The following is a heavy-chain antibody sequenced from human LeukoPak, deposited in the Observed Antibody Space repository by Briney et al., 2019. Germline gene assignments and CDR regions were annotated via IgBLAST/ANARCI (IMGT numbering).Heavy chain of an antibody. CDR2: INHSGST. Sequence: SETXSLTCAVYGGSFSGYYWSWIRQPPGKGLEWIGEINHSGSTNYNPSLKSRVTISVDTSKNQFSLKLSSVTAADTALYYCARLGNEAVANPPHWGQGTLVTVSS. V-gene: IGHV4-34*01. D-gene: IGHD6-19*01. J-gene: IGHJ1*01. CDR3: ARLGNEAVANPPH. CDR1: GGSFSGYY.